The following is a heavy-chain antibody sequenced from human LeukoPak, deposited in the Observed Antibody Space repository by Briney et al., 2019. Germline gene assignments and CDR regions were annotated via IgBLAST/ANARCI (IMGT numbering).Heavy chain of an antibody. Sequence: PGGSLRLSCAASGFTFSRYWMHWVRQAPGKGLVWVSRINSDGSSTSYADSVKGRFTVSRDNAKNTLCVQMNSLRVEDTAVYYCARVGAATADYWGQGTLVTVSS. V-gene: IGHV3-74*01. D-gene: IGHD6-13*01. CDR3: ARVGAATADY. CDR1: GFTFSRYW. CDR2: INSDGSST. J-gene: IGHJ4*02.